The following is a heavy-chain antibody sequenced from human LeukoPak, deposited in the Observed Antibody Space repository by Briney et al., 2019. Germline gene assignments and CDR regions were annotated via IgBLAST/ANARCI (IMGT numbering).Heavy chain of an antibody. CDR1: GFTFSSYA. V-gene: IGHV3-30*18. D-gene: IGHD1-26*01. J-gene: IGHJ6*02. Sequence: PGRSLRLSCAPSGFTFSSYAMHWVRQAPGKGLEWVAVISYDGSNKYYADSVKGRFTISRDNSKNTLYLQMNSLRPEDTAVYYCAKKGSDGMDVWGQGTTVTVSS. CDR3: AKKGSDGMDV. CDR2: ISYDGSNK.